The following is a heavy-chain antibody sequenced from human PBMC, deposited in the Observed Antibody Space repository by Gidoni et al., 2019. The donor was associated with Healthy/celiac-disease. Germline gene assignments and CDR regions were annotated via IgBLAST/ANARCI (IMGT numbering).Heavy chain of an antibody. V-gene: IGHV1-46*01. J-gene: IGHJ3*02. CDR3: ARDMIVATTRGAFDI. CDR1: GYTFPSYH. D-gene: IGHD5-12*01. Sequence: QVQLVQSGAEVKKPGASVQVSCKASGYTFPSYHMHWVRQAPGQGLEWMGIINPSGGSTSYEQKFQGRVTMTRDTSTSTVYMELSSLRSEDTAVYYCARDMIVATTRGAFDIWGQGTMVTVSS. CDR2: INPSGGST.